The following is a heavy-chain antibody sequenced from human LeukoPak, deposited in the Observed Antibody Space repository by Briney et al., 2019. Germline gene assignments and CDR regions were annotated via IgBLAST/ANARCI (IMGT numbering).Heavy chain of an antibody. V-gene: IGHV4-38-2*02. D-gene: IGHD3-9*01. J-gene: IGHJ4*02. CDR2: IDHSGIT. CDR1: SYSISSGYY. Sequence: SETLSLICTVSSYSISSGYYWGWIRQPPGKGLEWIASIDHSGITYYNPSLKSRVTISVDTSKNQFSLKLTSVTAADTAVYYCGRDRPTGYYDYWGQGILVTVSS. CDR3: GRDRPTGYYDY.